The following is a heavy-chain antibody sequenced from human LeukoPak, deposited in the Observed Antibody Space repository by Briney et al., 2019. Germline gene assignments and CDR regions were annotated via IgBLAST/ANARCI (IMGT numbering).Heavy chain of an antibody. Sequence: SETLSLTCAVYGGSFSGYYWSWIRQPPGKGLEWIGEINHSGSTNYNPSLKSRVTISVDTSKNQFSLKLSSVTAADTAVYYCARVEQEEASFIVVVQAAIVNDCYSGGGRAFDIWGQGTMVTVSS. D-gene: IGHD2-2*01. CDR1: GGSFSGYY. CDR3: ARVEQEEASFIVVVQAAIVNDCYSGGGRAFDI. CDR2: INHSGST. V-gene: IGHV4-34*01. J-gene: IGHJ3*02.